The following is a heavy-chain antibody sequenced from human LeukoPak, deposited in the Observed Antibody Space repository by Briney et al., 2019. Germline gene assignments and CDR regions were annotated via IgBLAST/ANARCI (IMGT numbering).Heavy chain of an antibody. CDR1: GYSFTSYW. Sequence: GESLKISCKCSGYSFTSYWIGWVRQMPGKGLEWMGIIYPGDSDTRYSPSFQGQVTISADKSISTAYLQWSSLKASDTAMYYCARHRRYSSSSGGFDPWGQGTLVTVSS. V-gene: IGHV5-51*01. J-gene: IGHJ5*02. D-gene: IGHD6-6*01. CDR3: ARHRRYSSSSGGFDP. CDR2: IYPGDSDT.